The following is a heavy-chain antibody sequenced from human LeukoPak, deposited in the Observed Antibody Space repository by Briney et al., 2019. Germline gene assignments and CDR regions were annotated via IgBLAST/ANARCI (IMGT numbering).Heavy chain of an antibody. Sequence: ASAKVSCKASGYSFSSYGISWVRQAPGQGLQWMGWISAYNGNTNYAQKFQGRVTMTTDTSTSTAYMELRSLRSDDTAVYYCARDSDYGRLMDYWGQGTLVTVSS. V-gene: IGHV1-18*01. J-gene: IGHJ4*02. CDR3: ARDSDYGRLMDY. CDR1: GYSFSSYG. D-gene: IGHD4-17*01. CDR2: ISAYNGNT.